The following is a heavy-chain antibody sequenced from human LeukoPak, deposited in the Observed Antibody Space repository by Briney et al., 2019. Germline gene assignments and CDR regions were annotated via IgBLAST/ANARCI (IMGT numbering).Heavy chain of an antibody. CDR2: ISSSGST. Sequence: SETLSLTCTVSGGSISSSSSYWGWIRQPPGRGLEWIGSISSSGSTYYNPSLKSRVTISVDTSKNQFSLKLSSVTAADTAVYYCARDTKYSSSWYRVWFDYWGQGTLVTVSS. CDR1: GGSISSSSSY. CDR3: ARDTKYSSSWYRVWFDY. D-gene: IGHD6-13*01. V-gene: IGHV4-39*07. J-gene: IGHJ4*02.